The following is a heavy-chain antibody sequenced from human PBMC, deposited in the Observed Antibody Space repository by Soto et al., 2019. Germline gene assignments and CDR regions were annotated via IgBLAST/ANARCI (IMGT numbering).Heavy chain of an antibody. V-gene: IGHV4-61*01. J-gene: IGHJ6*02. Sequence: SETLSLTCTVSGGSVSSGSYSWSWIRQPPGQGLEWIGKIYYSGSTNYNPSLKSRVTISVDTSKNQSSLELSSVTAADTAVYYCARDFCGGDCSDDYYYYAMDVWGQGTTVT. CDR2: IYYSGST. CDR3: ARDFCGGDCSDDYYYYAMDV. CDR1: GGSVSSGSYS. D-gene: IGHD2-21*02.